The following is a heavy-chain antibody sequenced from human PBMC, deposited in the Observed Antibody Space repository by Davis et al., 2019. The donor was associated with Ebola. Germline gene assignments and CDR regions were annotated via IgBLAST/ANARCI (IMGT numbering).Heavy chain of an antibody. Sequence: SGPTLVKPTQTLTLTCTFSGFSLRTSGMCVSWIRQPPGKAREWLARIDRDDDKYYSTSLKTRLTISKDTSKNQVVLTMTNMDPVDTATYYCARTRSSSSWYLFDYWGQGTLVTVSS. CDR3: ARTRSSSSWYLFDY. CDR1: GFSLRTSGMC. V-gene: IGHV2-70*11. D-gene: IGHD6-13*01. J-gene: IGHJ4*02. CDR2: IDRDDDK.